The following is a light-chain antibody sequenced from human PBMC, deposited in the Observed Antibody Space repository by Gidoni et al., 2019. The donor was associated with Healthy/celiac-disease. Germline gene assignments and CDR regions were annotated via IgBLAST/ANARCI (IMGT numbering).Light chain of an antibody. CDR3: QQYGSSPGT. CDR2: GAS. CDR1: QSVSSSY. V-gene: IGKV3-20*01. Sequence: ASQSVSSSYLAWYQQKPGQAPRLLIYGASSRATGIPDRFSGSGSGTDFTLTISRLEPEDFAVYYCQQYGSSPGTFGQGTKVEIK. J-gene: IGKJ1*01.